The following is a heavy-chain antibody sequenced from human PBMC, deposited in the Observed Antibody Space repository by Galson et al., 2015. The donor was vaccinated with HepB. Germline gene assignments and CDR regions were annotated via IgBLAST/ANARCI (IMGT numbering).Heavy chain of an antibody. V-gene: IGHV3-30*04. CDR3: AREGGIAAVVGPFDY. D-gene: IGHD6-13*01. Sequence: SLRLSCAASGFTFSSYAMHWVRQAPGKGLEWVAVISYDGSNKYYADSVKGRFTISRDNSKNTLYLQMNSLRAEDTAVYYCAREGGIAAVVGPFDYWGQGTLVTVSS. CDR1: GFTFSSYA. CDR2: ISYDGSNK. J-gene: IGHJ4*02.